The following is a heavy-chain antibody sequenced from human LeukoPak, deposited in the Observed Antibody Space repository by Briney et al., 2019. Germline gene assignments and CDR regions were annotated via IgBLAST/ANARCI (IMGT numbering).Heavy chain of an antibody. CDR2: ISYDGSNK. Sequence: PGRSLRLSCAASGFTFSSYGMHWVRQAPGKGLEWVAFISYDGSNKYYADSVKGRFTISRDNSKNTLYLQMNNLRAEDTAVYYCARDGSGSTDYFDYWGQGTLVTVSS. J-gene: IGHJ4*02. D-gene: IGHD3-10*01. V-gene: IGHV3-30*03. CDR1: GFTFSSYG. CDR3: ARDGSGSTDYFDY.